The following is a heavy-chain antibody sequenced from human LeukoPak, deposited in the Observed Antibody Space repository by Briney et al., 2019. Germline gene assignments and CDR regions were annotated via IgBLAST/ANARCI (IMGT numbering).Heavy chain of an antibody. J-gene: IGHJ4*02. CDR1: GFTVSXXW. V-gene: IGHV3-15*07. Sequence: GGSLRLSCAASGFTVSXXWMNWVRQAPGKXXXXXXRIXXKTDGXXXXXXXXXXXRFTXSRDDSKNTLFLQMNSLKTEDTAVYYCTHYTVTTSFDYWGQGTLVTVSS. CDR2: IXXKTDGXXX. D-gene: IGHD4-11*01. CDR3: THYTVTTSFDY.